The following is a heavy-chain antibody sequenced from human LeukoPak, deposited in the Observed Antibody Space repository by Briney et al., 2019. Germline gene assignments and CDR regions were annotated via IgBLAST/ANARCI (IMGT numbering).Heavy chain of an antibody. CDR3: ARDQVGSYAFDY. J-gene: IGHJ4*02. V-gene: IGHV3-21*04. Sequence: GGSLRLSCAASGFTFSSYSMNWVRQAPGKGLEWVSSISSSSSYIYYADSVKGRFTISRDNAKNSLYLQMNSLRAEDTAVYYCARDQVGSYAFDYWGQGTLVTVSS. CDR1: GFTFSSYS. D-gene: IGHD1-26*01. CDR2: ISSSSSYI.